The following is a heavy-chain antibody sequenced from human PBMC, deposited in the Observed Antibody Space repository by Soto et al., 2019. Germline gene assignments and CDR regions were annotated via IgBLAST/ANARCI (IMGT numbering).Heavy chain of an antibody. D-gene: IGHD2-21*02. CDR3: ARQRTTVVTQAYFDH. V-gene: IGHV4-39*01. Sequence: SETLSLTCIVSGESISSSSCYWGWIRQPPGKCFEWFGSIYYSGRTYYNPSFKSRVTISIDTSKNQFSLKLSSVTATDTAVYYCARQRTTVVTQAYFDHWGQGALVTVSS. CDR1: GESISSSSCY. J-gene: IGHJ4*02. CDR2: IYYSGRT.